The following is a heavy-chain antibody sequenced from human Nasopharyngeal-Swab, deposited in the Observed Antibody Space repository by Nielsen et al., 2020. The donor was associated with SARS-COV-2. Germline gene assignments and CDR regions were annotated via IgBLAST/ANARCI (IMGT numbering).Heavy chain of an antibody. CDR2: IYYSGNS. Sequence: LRLSCTVSGGSISSYYWGWIRQPPGKGLEWIGYIYYSGNSYYNPSLKSRVSISVETSKNQFSLKLRSVTAADTALYYCARHDYGDLITIDSWGQGTLVTVSS. V-gene: IGHV4-30-4*01. CDR3: ARHDYGDLITIDS. CDR1: GGSISSYY. D-gene: IGHD4-17*01. J-gene: IGHJ5*01.